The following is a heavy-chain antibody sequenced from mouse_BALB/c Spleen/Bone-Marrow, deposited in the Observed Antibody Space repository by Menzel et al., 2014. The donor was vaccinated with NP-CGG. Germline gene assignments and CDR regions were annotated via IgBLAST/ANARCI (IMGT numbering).Heavy chain of an antibody. CDR2: INPDSRTI. J-gene: IGHJ2*01. V-gene: IGHV4-1*02. Sequence: EVKLLESGGGLVQPGGSLKLSCAASGFDSXRYWMSWVRQAPGKGLQWIGEINPDSRTINYTPSLKDKFIISRDNAKNTLYLQMSKVRSEDTALYFCARGNYYGHLDYWGQGTTLTVSS. CDR3: ARGNYYGHLDY. CDR1: GFDSXRYW. D-gene: IGHD2-1*01.